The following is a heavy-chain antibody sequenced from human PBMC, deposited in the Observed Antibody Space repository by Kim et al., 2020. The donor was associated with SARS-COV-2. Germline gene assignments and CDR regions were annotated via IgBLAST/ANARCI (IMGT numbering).Heavy chain of an antibody. CDR2: INPNSGGT. J-gene: IGHJ4*02. V-gene: IGHV1-2*04. D-gene: IGHD3-22*01. CDR1: GYTFTGYY. CDR3: AREGDYYDSSASRLDFDY. Sequence: ASVKVSCKASGYTFTGYYMHWVRQAPGQGLEWMGWINPNSGGTNYAQKFQGWVTMTRDTSISTAYMELSRLRSDDTAVYYCAREGDYYDSSASRLDFDYWGQGTLVTVSS.